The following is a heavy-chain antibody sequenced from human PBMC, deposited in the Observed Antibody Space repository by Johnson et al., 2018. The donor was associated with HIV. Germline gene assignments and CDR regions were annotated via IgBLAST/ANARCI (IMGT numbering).Heavy chain of an antibody. V-gene: IGHV3-9*01. CDR3: ARVKGAFDI. Sequence: VQLVESGGGLVQPGRSLRLSCAASGCIFDDYAMHWVRQAPGKGLEWVSGISCNGDSMGYVDSVKGRFTISRDNAKNSLYLQMNSLRAEDTAVYYCARVKGAFDIWGQGTMVTVSS. CDR1: GCIFDDYA. CDR2: ISCNGDSM. J-gene: IGHJ3*02.